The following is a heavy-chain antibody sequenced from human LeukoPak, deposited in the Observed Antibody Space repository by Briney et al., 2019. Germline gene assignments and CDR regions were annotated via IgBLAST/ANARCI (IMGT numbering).Heavy chain of an antibody. CDR1: GFTFSSYW. CDR2: IKQDGSEK. J-gene: IGHJ4*02. Sequence: GGSLRLSCAASGFTFSSYWISWVRQARGKGLEWVANIKQDGSEKYYVDSVKGRFTISRDNAKNSLYLQMNSLRAEDTAVYYCARDGPQYLDCSSTSCYSDYWGQGTLVTVSS. D-gene: IGHD2-2*01. V-gene: IGHV3-7*01. CDR3: ARDGPQYLDCSSTSCYSDY.